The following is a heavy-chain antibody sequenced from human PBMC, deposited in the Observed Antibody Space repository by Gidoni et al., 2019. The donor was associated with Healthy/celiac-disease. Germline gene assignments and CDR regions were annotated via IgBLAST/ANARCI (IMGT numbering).Heavy chain of an antibody. CDR2: MSGSGGST. D-gene: IGHD3-3*01. V-gene: IGHV3-23*04. CDR3: AKDRQGPGEWLLSYFDY. Sequence: EVQLVESGGGLVQPGGSLRLSCAASGFTFSSYAMSWVRQAPGKGLEWVSAMSGSGGSTYYADSVKGRFTISRDNSKNTLYLQMNSLRAEDTAVYYCAKDRQGPGEWLLSYFDYWGQGTLVTVSS. J-gene: IGHJ4*02. CDR1: GFTFSSYA.